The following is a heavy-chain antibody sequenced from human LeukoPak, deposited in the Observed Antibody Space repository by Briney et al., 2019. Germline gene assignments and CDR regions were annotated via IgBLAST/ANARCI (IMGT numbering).Heavy chain of an antibody. Sequence: ASVKVSCRASGYTFTSYDINWVRQATGQGLEWMGIINPSGGSTSYAQKFQGRVTMTRDTSTSTVYMELSSLRSEDTAVYYCASAPVCSSTSCYIDWGQGTLVTVSS. CDR2: INPSGGST. D-gene: IGHD2-2*02. CDR3: ASAPVCSSTSCYID. CDR1: GYTFTSYD. J-gene: IGHJ4*02. V-gene: IGHV1-46*01.